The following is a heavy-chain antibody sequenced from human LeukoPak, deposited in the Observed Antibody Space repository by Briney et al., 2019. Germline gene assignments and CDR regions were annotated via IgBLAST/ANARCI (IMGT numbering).Heavy chain of an antibody. V-gene: IGHV1-2*02. Sequence: GASVKVSCKASGYTFTGYYMHWVRQAPGQELEWMGWINPNSGGTNYAQKFQGRVTMTRDTSISTAYMELSRLRSDDTAVYYCATRAGYDFWSGYYHWGQGTLVTVSS. CDR3: ATRAGYDFWSGYYH. CDR1: GYTFTGYY. CDR2: INPNSGGT. J-gene: IGHJ4*02. D-gene: IGHD3-3*01.